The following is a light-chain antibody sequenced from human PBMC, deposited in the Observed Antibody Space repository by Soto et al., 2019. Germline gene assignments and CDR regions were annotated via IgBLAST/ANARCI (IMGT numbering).Light chain of an antibody. J-gene: IGLJ3*02. Sequence: QPVLTQPPSVSGAPGQRVTISCTGSSSNIGAGYDGHWYQQLPGTAPKLLIYGNSNRPSGVPDRFSGSKSGTSASLAITGLQAEDEADYYCQSYDRSLSGWVFGGGTQLTVL. CDR1: SSNIGAGYD. V-gene: IGLV1-40*01. CDR3: QSYDRSLSGWV. CDR2: GNS.